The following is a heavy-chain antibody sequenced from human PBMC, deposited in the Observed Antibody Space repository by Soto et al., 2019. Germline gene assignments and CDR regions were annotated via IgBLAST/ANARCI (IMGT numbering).Heavy chain of an antibody. CDR1: GFAFNRYA. V-gene: IGHV3-30*03. CDR3: ARGWNNPGYLDS. CDR2: IAYDGSGE. D-gene: IGHD1-1*01. J-gene: IGHJ4*02. Sequence: QVRLVESGGGVVQPGRSLRLSCSASGFAFNRYARHWVRQAPDKGLEWMAVIAYDGSGEHYSETVKGRFTISRDNSMDTLYLQMNSLRTEDSAVYYCARGWNNPGYLDSWGLGTLVTVSS.